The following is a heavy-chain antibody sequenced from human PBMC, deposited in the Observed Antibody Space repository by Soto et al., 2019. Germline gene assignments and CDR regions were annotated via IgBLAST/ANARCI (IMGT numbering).Heavy chain of an antibody. CDR2: IIPIFGTA. Sequence: SVKVSCKASGGTFSSYAISWVRQAPGQGLEWMGGIIPIFGTANYAQKFQGRVTITADKSTSTAYMELSSLRSEDTAVYYCARDGRRSNYYHGMDVWGQGTTVTVSS. V-gene: IGHV1-69*06. J-gene: IGHJ6*02. CDR1: GGTFSSYA. CDR3: ARDGRRSNYYHGMDV.